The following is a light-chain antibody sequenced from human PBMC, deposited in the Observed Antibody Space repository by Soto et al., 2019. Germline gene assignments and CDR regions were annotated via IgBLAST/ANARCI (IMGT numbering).Light chain of an antibody. J-gene: IGKJ4*01. V-gene: IGKV3-20*01. CDR1: QSVSGSY. CDR3: QHYGSPLT. Sequence: EIVLTQSPGTLSLSPGERSTLSFRASQSVSGSYLAWYQQKPGQAPRLFIYGTSSRATGIPDRFSGSGSGTDFTLTISRLEPEDFAVYYCQHYGSPLTFGGGTKVDI. CDR2: GTS.